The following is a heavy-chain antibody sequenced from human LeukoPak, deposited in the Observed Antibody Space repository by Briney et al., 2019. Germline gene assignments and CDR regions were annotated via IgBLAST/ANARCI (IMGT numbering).Heavy chain of an antibody. CDR3: ARDGGIIRFGGQDV. CDR1: GFTFTSYA. J-gene: IGHJ6*02. V-gene: IGHV3-30*19. D-gene: IGHD3-16*01. Sequence: PGGSLRLSCAASGFTFTSYAMHWVRQAPGKGLEWVAAISYNGNHKYYADSMKGRFTISRDNSKNTLFLQMNSLTAEDTAVYYCARDGGIIRFGGQDVWGQGTTVIVS. CDR2: ISYNGNHK.